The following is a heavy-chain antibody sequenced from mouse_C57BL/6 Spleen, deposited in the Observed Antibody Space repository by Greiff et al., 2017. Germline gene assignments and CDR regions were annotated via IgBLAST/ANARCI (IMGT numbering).Heavy chain of an antibody. V-gene: IGHV1-20*01. CDR1: GYSFTGYF. CDR3: ARHYGNYEAWFAY. Sequence: DVQLVESGPELVKPGDSVKISCKASGYSFTGYFMNWVMQSHGKSLEWIGRINPYNGDTFYNQKFKGKATLTVDQSSSTAHMELRSLTSEDSAGYYCARHYGNYEAWFAYWGQGTLVTVSA. J-gene: IGHJ3*01. CDR2: INPYNGDT. D-gene: IGHD2-1*01.